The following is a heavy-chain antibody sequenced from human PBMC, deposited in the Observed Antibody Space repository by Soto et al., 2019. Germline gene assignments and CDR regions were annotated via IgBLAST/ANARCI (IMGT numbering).Heavy chain of an antibody. CDR2: IIPIFGTA. J-gene: IGHJ3*02. D-gene: IGHD4-17*01. V-gene: IGHV1-69*13. CDR3: ARDLSGARTTVIPTDAFDI. CDR1: GGTFSSYA. Sequence: SVKVSCKASGGTFSSYAISWVRQAPGQGLEWMGGIIPIFGTANYAQKFQGRVTITADESTSTAYMELSSLRSEDTAVYYCARDLSGARTTVIPTDAFDIWGQGTMVTVSS.